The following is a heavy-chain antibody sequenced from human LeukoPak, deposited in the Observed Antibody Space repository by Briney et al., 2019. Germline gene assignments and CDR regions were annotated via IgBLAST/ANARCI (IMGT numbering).Heavy chain of an antibody. CDR2: INTDGSYS. Sequence: GESLRLSCAASGFTFSYFWMHWFRQTPGKGLVWVSCINTDGSYSTYADSVKGRFTISRDNSKNTLYLQMNTLRVEDTAVYYCARRYSSGWWIDYWGQGTLVTVSS. V-gene: IGHV3-74*01. CDR3: ARRYSSGWWIDY. CDR1: GFTFSYFW. D-gene: IGHD6-19*01. J-gene: IGHJ4*02.